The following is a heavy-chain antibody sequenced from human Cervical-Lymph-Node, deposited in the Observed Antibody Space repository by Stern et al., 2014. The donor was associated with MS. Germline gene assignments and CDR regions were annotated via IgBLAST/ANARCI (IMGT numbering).Heavy chain of an antibody. CDR3: ARHHGSAYDS. D-gene: IGHD3-10*01. Sequence: EVQLEESGGGLVKPGGSLRLSCAASGFTFSSYTLTWVRQAPGKGLELVSSISSSSTSIDYADSVKGRFTISRENANNTLYLQMSRLRAEDTAVYYCARHHGSAYDSWGQGTLVTVSS. CDR1: GFTFSSYT. J-gene: IGHJ5*01. V-gene: IGHV3-21*01. CDR2: ISSSSTSI.